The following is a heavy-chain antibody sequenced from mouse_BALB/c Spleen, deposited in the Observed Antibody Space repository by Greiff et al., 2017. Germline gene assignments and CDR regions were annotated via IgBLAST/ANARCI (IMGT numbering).Heavy chain of an antibody. Sequence: EVMLVESGGGLVQPGGSLKLSCAASGFTFSSYGMSWVRQTPDKRLELVATINSNGGSTYYPDSVKGRFTISRDNAKNTLYLQMSSLKSEDTAMYYCARDRGDAMDYWGQGTSVTVSS. CDR2: INSNGGST. CDR3: ARDRGDAMDY. J-gene: IGHJ4*01. V-gene: IGHV5-6-3*01. D-gene: IGHD3-3*01. CDR1: GFTFSSYG.